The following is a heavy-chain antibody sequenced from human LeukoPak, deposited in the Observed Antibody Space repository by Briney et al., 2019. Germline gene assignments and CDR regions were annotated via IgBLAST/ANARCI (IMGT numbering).Heavy chain of an antibody. J-gene: IGHJ4*02. CDR1: GFTFSSYS. CDR2: ISSSSSTI. CDR3: ARGIQDSSSWPIDY. D-gene: IGHD6-13*01. Sequence: GGSLRLSCAASGFTFSSYSMNWVRQAPGKGLEWVSYISSSSSTIYYADSVKGRFTISRDNAKNSLYRQMNSLRAEDTAVYYCARGIQDSSSWPIDYWGQGTLVTVSS. V-gene: IGHV3-48*01.